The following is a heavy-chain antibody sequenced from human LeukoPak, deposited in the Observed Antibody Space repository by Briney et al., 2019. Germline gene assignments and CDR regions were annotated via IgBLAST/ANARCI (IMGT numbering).Heavy chain of an antibody. CDR2: IKQDGSEK. Sequence: PGGSLRLSCTASGFTFTSYWLTWVRQAPGKGLEWVANIKQDGSEKCYVDSVKGRFTISRDNAKNSLFLQMNSLRAEDTAVYYCARHDGRGSYCIADWGQGTLVTVSS. CDR3: ARHDGRGSYCIAD. J-gene: IGHJ4*02. V-gene: IGHV3-7*05. D-gene: IGHD1-26*01. CDR1: GFTFTSYW.